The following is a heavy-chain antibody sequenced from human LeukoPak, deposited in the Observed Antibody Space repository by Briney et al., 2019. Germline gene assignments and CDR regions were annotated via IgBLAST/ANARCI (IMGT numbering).Heavy chain of an antibody. V-gene: IGHV4-34*01. CDR3: ARTPYYYDI. D-gene: IGHD3-10*01. Sequence: PSETLSLTCAVYGGSFSGYYWSWIRQPPGKGLEWIGEINHSGSTNYNPSLKSRVTISVDTSKNQFSLKLSSVTAADTAVYYCARTPYYYDIWGQGTMVTVSS. CDR2: INHSGST. J-gene: IGHJ3*02. CDR1: GGSFSGYY.